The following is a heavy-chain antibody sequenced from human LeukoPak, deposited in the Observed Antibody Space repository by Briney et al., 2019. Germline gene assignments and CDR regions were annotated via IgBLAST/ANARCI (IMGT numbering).Heavy chain of an antibody. CDR3: ATPFPNWNYYYYGMDV. CDR1: GYTLTELS. J-gene: IGHJ6*04. Sequence: AASVKVSCKVSGYTLTELSMHWVRQAPGKGLEWMGGFDPEDGETIYAQKFQGRVTMTEDTSTDTAYMELSSLRSEDTAVYYFATPFPNWNYYYYGMDVWGEGTTVTVSS. CDR2: FDPEDGET. D-gene: IGHD1-20*01. V-gene: IGHV1-24*01.